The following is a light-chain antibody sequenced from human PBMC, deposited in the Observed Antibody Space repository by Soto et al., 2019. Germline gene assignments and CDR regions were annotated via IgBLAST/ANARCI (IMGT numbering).Light chain of an antibody. CDR1: QSISSR. CDR3: QQDNSYPYT. J-gene: IGKJ2*01. Sequence: DIQMTQSPSTPSASVGDRATIACRASQSISSRLAWYQQKPGKAPNIMIYKASSLESGVPSRFSGSGSGTEFTLTISSLQPDDFATYYCQQDNSYPYTFGQGTKLEIK. V-gene: IGKV1-5*03. CDR2: KAS.